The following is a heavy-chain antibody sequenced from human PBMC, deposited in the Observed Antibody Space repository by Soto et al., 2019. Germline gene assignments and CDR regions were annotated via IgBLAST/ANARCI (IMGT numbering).Heavy chain of an antibody. V-gene: IGHV4-59*01. J-gene: IGHJ3*02. CDR2: IYYSGST. Sequence: SETLSLTCTVSGGSISSYYWSWIRQPPGKGLEWIGYIYYSGSTNYNPSLKSRVTISVDTSKNQFSLKLSSVTAADTAVYYCARGAVMDYVWGRPKLDAFDIWGQGTMVTVSS. D-gene: IGHD3-16*01. CDR3: ARGAVMDYVWGRPKLDAFDI. CDR1: GGSISSYY.